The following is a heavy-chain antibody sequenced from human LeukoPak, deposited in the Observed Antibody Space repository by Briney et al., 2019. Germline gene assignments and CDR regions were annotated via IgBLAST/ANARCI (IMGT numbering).Heavy chain of an antibody. V-gene: IGHV1-8*02. CDR1: GYTFTSYY. D-gene: IGHD3-3*01. CDR3: ARGRDYDFWSGYYFDY. J-gene: IGHJ4*02. CDR2: MNPNSGNT. Sequence: ASVKVSCRASGYTFTSYYMHWVRQATGQGLEWMGWMNPNSGNTGYAQKFQGRVTMTRNTSISTAYMELSSLRSEDTAVYYCARGRDYDFWSGYYFDYWGQGTLVTVSS.